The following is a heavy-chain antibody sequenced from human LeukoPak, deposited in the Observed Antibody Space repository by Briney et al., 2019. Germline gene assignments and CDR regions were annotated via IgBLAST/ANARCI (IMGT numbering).Heavy chain of an antibody. V-gene: IGHV1-24*01. D-gene: IGHD3-10*01. CDR1: GYTLTELS. J-gene: IGHJ5*02. Sequence: ASVKVSCKVSGYTLTELSMHWVRQAPGKGLEWMGGFDPEDGETIYAQKFQGRVTMTRDTSTSTVYMELSSLRSEDTAVYYCARDDRYGSGSFWFDPWGQGTLVTVSS. CDR2: FDPEDGET. CDR3: ARDDRYGSGSFWFDP.